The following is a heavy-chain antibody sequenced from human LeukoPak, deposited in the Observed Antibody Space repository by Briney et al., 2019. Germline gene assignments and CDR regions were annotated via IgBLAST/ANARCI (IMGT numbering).Heavy chain of an antibody. D-gene: IGHD3-16*01. CDR1: GFTFTSYP. CDR2: ISYDGKNK. J-gene: IGHJ4*02. CDR3: ARDGGGLDKYTPDY. Sequence: PGGSLRLSCAASGFTFTSYPMHWVRQAPGKGLEWVAVISYDGKNKFYADSVKGRFTISRDNAKKSLYLQMNSLRADDTAVYYCARDGGGLDKYTPDYWGQGTLVTVSS. V-gene: IGHV3-30*04.